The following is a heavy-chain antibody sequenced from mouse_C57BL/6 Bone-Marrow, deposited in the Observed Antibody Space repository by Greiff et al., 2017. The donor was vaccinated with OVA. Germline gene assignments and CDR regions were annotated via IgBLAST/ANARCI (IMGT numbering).Heavy chain of an antibody. CDR3: VRHDYYGYAMDY. Sequence: EVMLVESGGGLVQPKGSLKLSCAASGFSFNTYAMNWVRQAPGKGLEWVARIRSKSNNYATYYADSVKDRFTISRDDSESMLYLQMNNLKTEDTAMYYCVRHDYYGYAMDYWGQGTSVTVSS. CDR2: IRSKSNNYAT. CDR1: GFSFNTYA. J-gene: IGHJ4*01. D-gene: IGHD1-1*01. V-gene: IGHV10-1*01.